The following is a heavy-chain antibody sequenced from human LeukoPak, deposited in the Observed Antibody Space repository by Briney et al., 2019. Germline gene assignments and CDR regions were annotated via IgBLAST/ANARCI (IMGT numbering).Heavy chain of an antibody. J-gene: IGHJ4*02. CDR3: AKVPGY. V-gene: IGHV3-9*01. CDR1: GFTFSSYA. CDR2: ISWNSGSI. Sequence: GGSLRLSCAASGFTFSSYAMSWVRQAPGKGLEWVSGISWNSGSIGYADSVKGRFTISRDNAKNSLYLQMNSLRAEDTALYYCAKVPGYWGQGTLVTVSS.